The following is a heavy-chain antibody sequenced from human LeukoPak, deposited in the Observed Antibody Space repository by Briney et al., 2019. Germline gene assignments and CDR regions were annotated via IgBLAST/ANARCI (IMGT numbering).Heavy chain of an antibody. CDR1: GGSISSYY. V-gene: IGHV4-59*01. CDR3: AKNGGYYYGSGNWFDP. J-gene: IGHJ5*02. Sequence: SETLSLTCSVSGGSISSYYWNWIRQSPGKGLEWIGYIYYSGNTNYNPSLKSRVTISVDTSKNQFSLKPSSVTAADTAVYYCAKNGGYYYGSGNWFDPWGQGTLVTVSS. CDR2: IYYSGNT. D-gene: IGHD3-10*01.